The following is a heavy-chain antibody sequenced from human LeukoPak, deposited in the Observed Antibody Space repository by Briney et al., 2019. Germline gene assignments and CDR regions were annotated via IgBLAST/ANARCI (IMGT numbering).Heavy chain of an antibody. CDR3: ARDHWNYVEGGYYLYYMDV. CDR1: GYTFTGYY. Sequence: ASVKVSCKASGYTFTGYYMHWVRQAPGQGLEWMGWINPNSGDANYAQKLQGRVTLTRDTSISTAYMELKNLRYDDTAVYYCARDHWNYVEGGYYLYYMDVWGQGTTVTVTS. J-gene: IGHJ6*03. V-gene: IGHV1-2*02. CDR2: INPNSGDA. D-gene: IGHD1-7*01.